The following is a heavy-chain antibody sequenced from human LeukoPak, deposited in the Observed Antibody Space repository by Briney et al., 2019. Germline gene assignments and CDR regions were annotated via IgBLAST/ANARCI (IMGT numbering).Heavy chain of an antibody. D-gene: IGHD4-17*01. Sequence: PSETLSLTCTVSGGSISSSSYYWGWIRQPPGKGLEWIGSIYYSGSTYYNPSLKSRVTISVDTSKNQFSLKLSSVTAADTAVYYCAREARMTTVTGYYYYMDVWGKGTTVTVSS. V-gene: IGHV4-39*07. CDR3: AREARMTTVTGYYYYMDV. J-gene: IGHJ6*03. CDR2: IYYSGST. CDR1: GGSISSSSYY.